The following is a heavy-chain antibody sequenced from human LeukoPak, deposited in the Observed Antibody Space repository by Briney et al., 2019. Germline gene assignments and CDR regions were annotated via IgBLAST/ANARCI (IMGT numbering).Heavy chain of an antibody. V-gene: IGHV4-59*12. D-gene: IGHD6-13*01. Sequence: PSETLSLTRTVSGGSISSYYWSWIRQPPGKGLERIGYIYYIGSTNYTPSLTSRVTISVDTSKNQSSLKLSSVTAADTAVYYSARPDSSSRNDAFDIWGQGTMVTVSS. J-gene: IGHJ3*02. CDR3: ARPDSSSRNDAFDI. CDR2: IYYIGST. CDR1: GGSISSYY.